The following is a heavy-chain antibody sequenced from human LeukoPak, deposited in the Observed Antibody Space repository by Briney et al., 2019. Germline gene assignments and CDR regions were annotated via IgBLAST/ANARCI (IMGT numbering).Heavy chain of an antibody. CDR3: ARLHLSYDILTPRYFDL. D-gene: IGHD3-9*01. V-gene: IGHV4-59*08. Sequence: SETLSLTCSVSTDSMTSYYWSWIRQPPGKGLEWIGYIYYTGRANYNPSLKSRVSISVDTSKNQFSLKFSSVTAADTAVYFCARLHLSYDILTPRYFDLWGRGTLVTVSS. CDR2: IYYTGRA. J-gene: IGHJ2*01. CDR1: TDSMTSYY.